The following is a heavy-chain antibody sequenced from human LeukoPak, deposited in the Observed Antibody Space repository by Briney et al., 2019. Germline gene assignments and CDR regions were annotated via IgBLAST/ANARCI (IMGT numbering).Heavy chain of an antibody. D-gene: IGHD5-24*01. Sequence: PSETLSLTCTVSGGSMSSYYWSWIRQPRGKGLEWIGYIYYSGSTKYNPSLKSRVTISVDTSKNQFSLKLSSVTAADTAVYYCARGARAGYNLEPFDYWGQGTLVTVSS. CDR2: IYYSGST. CDR3: ARGARAGYNLEPFDY. CDR1: GGSMSSYY. J-gene: IGHJ4*02. V-gene: IGHV4-59*08.